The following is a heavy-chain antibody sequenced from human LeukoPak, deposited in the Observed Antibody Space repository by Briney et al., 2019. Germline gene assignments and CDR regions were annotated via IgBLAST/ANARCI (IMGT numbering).Heavy chain of an antibody. CDR3: ARDGYRSSWVD. D-gene: IGHD6-13*01. CDR2: IYTSGST. Sequence: SETLSLTCTVSGGSISSHYWSWIRPPAGKGVEWIGLIYTSGSTNYNPSLKSRVTMSVDTSKNQFSLKVSSVTAADTAVYYCARDGYRSSWVDWGQGTLVTVSS. V-gene: IGHV4-4*07. J-gene: IGHJ4*02. CDR1: GGSISSHY.